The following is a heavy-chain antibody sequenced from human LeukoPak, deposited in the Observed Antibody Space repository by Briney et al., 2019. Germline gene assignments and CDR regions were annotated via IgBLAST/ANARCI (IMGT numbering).Heavy chain of an antibody. Sequence: ASVKVSCKASGGTFSSYAISWVRQAPGQGLEWMGRIIPILGIANYAQKFQGRVTITADKSTSTAYMELSSLRSEDTAVYYCARLIGYSSSWQEYFQHWGQGTLVTVSS. D-gene: IGHD6-13*01. CDR2: IIPILGIA. CDR3: ARLIGYSSSWQEYFQH. CDR1: GGTFSSYA. V-gene: IGHV1-69*04. J-gene: IGHJ1*01.